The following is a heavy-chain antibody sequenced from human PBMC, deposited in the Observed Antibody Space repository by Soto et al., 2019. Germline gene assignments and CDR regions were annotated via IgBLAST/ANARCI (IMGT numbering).Heavy chain of an antibody. CDR2: IYYSGST. Sequence: ETLSLTCTGSGGSISPYYWSWIRQPPGKGLEWIGYIYYSGSTNYNPSLKSRVTISVDTSKNQFSLKLSSVTAADTAVYYCAGNNPLVPAESYWGQGTLVTVSS. CDR3: AGNNPLVPAESY. D-gene: IGHD2-2*01. J-gene: IGHJ4*02. CDR1: GGSISPYY. V-gene: IGHV4-59*01.